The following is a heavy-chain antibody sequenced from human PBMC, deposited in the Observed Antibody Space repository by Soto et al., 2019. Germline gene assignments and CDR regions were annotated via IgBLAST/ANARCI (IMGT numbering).Heavy chain of an antibody. D-gene: IGHD3-3*01. J-gene: IGHJ4*02. CDR2: IDYSGST. V-gene: IGHV4-61*01. CDR1: GGSVSSGTFY. CDR3: ARGGFWSGYKPADY. Sequence: SETLSLTCTVSGGSVSSGTFYWTWIRQPPGKRLEWIGYIDYSGSTDYNPSLKSRVTISVDTSKNQFSLKLNSVTAADTALYYCARGGFWSGYKPADYWGQGTLVTVSS.